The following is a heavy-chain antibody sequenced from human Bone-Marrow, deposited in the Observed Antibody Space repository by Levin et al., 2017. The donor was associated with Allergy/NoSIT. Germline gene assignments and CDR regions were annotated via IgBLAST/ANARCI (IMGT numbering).Heavy chain of an antibody. D-gene: IGHD1-7*01. CDR2: ISYDGSNK. J-gene: IGHJ5*02. CDR3: ARALRNYATGKEWFDP. CDR1: GFTFSSYA. Sequence: PGGSLRLSCAASGFTFSSYAMHWVRQAPGKGLEWVAVISYDGSNKYYADSVKGRFTISRDNSKNTLYLQMNSLRAEDTAVYYCARALRNYATGKEWFDPWGQGTLVTVSS. V-gene: IGHV3-30-3*01.